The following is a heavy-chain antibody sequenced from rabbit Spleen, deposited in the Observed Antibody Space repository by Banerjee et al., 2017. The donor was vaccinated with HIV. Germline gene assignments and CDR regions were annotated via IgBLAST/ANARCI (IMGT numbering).Heavy chain of an antibody. D-gene: IGHD1-1*01. Sequence: QSLEESGGDLVKPGASLKLSCTASGFSFSNKAVMCWVRQAPGKGLEWIACINTITGKAVYASWAKGRFTFSKTSSTTVTLQMTSLTAADTATYFCARDLDDVIGWNFNLWGQGTLVTVS. J-gene: IGHJ4*01. CDR1: GFSFSNKAV. CDR2: INTITGKA. CDR3: ARDLDDVIGWNFNL. V-gene: IGHV1S40*01.